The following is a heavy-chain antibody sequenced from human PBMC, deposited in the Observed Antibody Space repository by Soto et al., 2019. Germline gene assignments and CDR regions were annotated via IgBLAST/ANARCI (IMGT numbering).Heavy chain of an antibody. D-gene: IGHD6-19*01. CDR1: GGSFSGYY. CDR3: AIGGIAVVHPRYFDR. V-gene: IGHV4-34*01. Sequence: QVQLQQWGAGLLKPSETLSLTCAVYGGSFSGYYWSWIRQPPGKGLEWIWEINHSGRTNYNPSLTSRITRSLDTSKNQFSLKLSSVTAADTAVYCCAIGGIAVVHPRYFDRWVRGTLVTVSS. CDR2: INHSGRT. J-gene: IGHJ2*01.